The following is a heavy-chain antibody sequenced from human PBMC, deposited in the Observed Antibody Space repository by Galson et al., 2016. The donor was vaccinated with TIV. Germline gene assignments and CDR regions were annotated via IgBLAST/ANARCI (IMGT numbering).Heavy chain of an antibody. J-gene: IGHJ6*02. CDR1: GDTFSSYA. Sequence: SVKVSCKASGDTFSSYAISWVRQAPGQGLEWMGGIIPMLGVTNYAQNFQGRVTITADKSTNTVYMDLSNLRSDDTAVFFCARVSPYDGGGYGMALWGQGTPVTVSS. CDR3: ARVSPYDGGGYGMAL. CDR2: IIPMLGVT. V-gene: IGHV1-69*10. D-gene: IGHD4-23*01.